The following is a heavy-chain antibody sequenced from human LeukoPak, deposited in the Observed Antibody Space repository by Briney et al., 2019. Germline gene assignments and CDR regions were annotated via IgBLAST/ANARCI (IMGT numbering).Heavy chain of an antibody. D-gene: IGHD6-19*01. V-gene: IGHV1-46*01. CDR1: GYTFTSYY. J-gene: IGHJ4*02. Sequence: GASVKVSCTASGYTFTSYYMHWVRQAPGQGLEWMGIINPSGGSTSYAQKFQGRVTMTRDMSTSTGYMELSSLRSEDTAVYYCARASGWHRYFDYWGQGTLVTVSS. CDR2: INPSGGST. CDR3: ARASGWHRYFDY.